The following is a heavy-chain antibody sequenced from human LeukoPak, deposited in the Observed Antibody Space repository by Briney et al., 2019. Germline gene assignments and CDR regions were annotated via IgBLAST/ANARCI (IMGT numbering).Heavy chain of an antibody. CDR1: GYSFTSYW. CDR2: IYPGDSDT. V-gene: IGHV5-51*01. CDR3: AGQGGDGDHYKSRGYNWFDP. D-gene: IGHD4-17*01. Sequence: GESLKISCKGSGYSFTSYWIGWVRQMPGKGLEWMGIIYPGDSDTRYGPSFQGQVTISADKSISTAYLQWSSLKASDTAMYYCAGQGGDGDHYKSRGYNWFDPWGQGTLVTVSS. J-gene: IGHJ5*02.